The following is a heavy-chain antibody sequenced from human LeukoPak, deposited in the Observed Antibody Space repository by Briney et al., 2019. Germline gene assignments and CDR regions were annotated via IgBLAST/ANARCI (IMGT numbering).Heavy chain of an antibody. CDR3: AGHHPRNTVDF. Sequence: SETLSPTCTVSGGSISSYYCSWVRQPPGKGLDWIATISDIGSINYTPSLKSRLTTSLNTSKNQFSLKLSSVPAADTAVYYCAGHHPRNTVDFWGQGTLVTVSS. CDR1: GGSISSYY. CDR2: ISDIGSI. D-gene: IGHD2/OR15-2a*01. J-gene: IGHJ4*02. V-gene: IGHV4-59*08.